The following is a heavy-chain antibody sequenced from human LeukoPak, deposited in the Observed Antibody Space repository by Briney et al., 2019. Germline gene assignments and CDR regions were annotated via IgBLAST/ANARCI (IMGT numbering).Heavy chain of an antibody. V-gene: IGHV3-30*03. CDR2: ISYDGSNK. CDR1: GFTFSSYG. D-gene: IGHD2-15*01. CDR3: ARGSRIYAFDI. Sequence: PGGSLRLSCAASGFTFSSYGMHWVRQAPGKGLEWVAVISYDGSNKYYADSVKGRFTISRDNSKNTLYLQMNSLRAEDTAVYYCARGSRIYAFDIWGQGTMVTVSS. J-gene: IGHJ3*02.